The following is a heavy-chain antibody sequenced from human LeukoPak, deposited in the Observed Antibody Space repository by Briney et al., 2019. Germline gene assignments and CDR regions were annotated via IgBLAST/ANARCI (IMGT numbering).Heavy chain of an antibody. J-gene: IGHJ3*02. CDR2: TRNKANSYTT. V-gene: IGHV3-72*01. Sequence: GGSLRLSCAASGFTFGDHYMDWVRQAPGKGLEWVGRTRNKANSYTTEYAASVKGRFAISRDDSKNSLYLQMNSLKTEDTAVYYCARGGWIDAFDIWGQGTMVTVSS. D-gene: IGHD6-19*01. CDR1: GFTFGDHY. CDR3: ARGGWIDAFDI.